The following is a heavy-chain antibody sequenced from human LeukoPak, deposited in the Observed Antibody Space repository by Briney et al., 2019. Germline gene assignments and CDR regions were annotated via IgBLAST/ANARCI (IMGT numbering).Heavy chain of an antibody. V-gene: IGHV4-39*07. Sequence: SETLSLTCIISGGSISSNNYYWSWIRQPPGKGLEWIGEINHGGSTNYNPSLKSRVTISVDTSKNQFSLKLSSVTAADTAVYYCARGRFLEWLLSRRGGVGAAYYFDYWGQGTLVTVSS. CDR1: GGSISSNNYY. CDR2: INHGGST. D-gene: IGHD3-3*01. CDR3: ARGRFLEWLLSRRGGVGAAYYFDY. J-gene: IGHJ4*02.